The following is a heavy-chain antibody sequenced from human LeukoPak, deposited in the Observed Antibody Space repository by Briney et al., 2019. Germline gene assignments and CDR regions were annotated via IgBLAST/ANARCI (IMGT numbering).Heavy chain of an antibody. Sequence: ASVKVSCKASGYSFSAYGINWVRLAPGQGLEWMASINPHKSNTQYAQTFQGRVTMTTDTSTSTAYMELRSLRSDDTAIYYCARRKYGFYYNGMYVWGQVTTVTVSS. CDR3: ARRKYGFYYNGMYV. V-gene: IGHV1-18*01. J-gene: IGHJ6*02. CDR2: INPHKSNT. CDR1: GYSFSAYG. D-gene: IGHD3-10*01.